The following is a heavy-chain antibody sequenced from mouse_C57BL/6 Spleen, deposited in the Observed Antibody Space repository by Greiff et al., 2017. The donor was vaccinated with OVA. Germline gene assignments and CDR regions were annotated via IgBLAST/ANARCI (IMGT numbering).Heavy chain of an antibody. CDR2: ISYDGSN. V-gene: IGHV3-6*01. Sequence: EVKLMESGPGLVKPSQSLSLTCSVTGYSITSGYYWNWIRQFPGNKLEWMGYISYDGSNNYNPSLKNRISITRDTSKNQFFLKLNSVTTEDTATYYCAREPRRDHAMDYWGQGTSVTVSS. CDR3: AREPRRDHAMDY. D-gene: IGHD3-3*01. CDR1: GYSITSGYY. J-gene: IGHJ4*01.